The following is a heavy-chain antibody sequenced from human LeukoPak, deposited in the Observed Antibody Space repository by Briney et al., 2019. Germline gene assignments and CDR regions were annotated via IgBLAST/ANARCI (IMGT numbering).Heavy chain of an antibody. CDR3: ARFSSSWYSYFQH. V-gene: IGHV4-59*08. CDR2: IYYSGST. D-gene: IGHD6-13*01. CDR1: SDSISSYY. J-gene: IGHJ1*01. Sequence: SETLSLTCSVSSDSISSYYWSWIRQPPGKGLEWIGYIYYSGSTNYNPSLKSRVTISVDTSKNQFSLKLSSVTAADTAVYYCARFSSSWYSYFQHWGQGTLVTVSS.